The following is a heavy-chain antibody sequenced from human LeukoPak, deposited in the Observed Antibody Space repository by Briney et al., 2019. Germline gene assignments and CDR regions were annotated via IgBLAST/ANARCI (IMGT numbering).Heavy chain of an antibody. CDR3: ARDPITMVRGVIRSYYYYYMDV. D-gene: IGHD3-10*01. CDR2: ISTDASST. Sequence: GSLRLSCAASGFTFSSYWMHWVRQAPGKGLVWVSRISTDASSTTYADSVKGRFTISRDNAKNSLYLQMNSLRAEDTAVYYCARDPITMVRGVIRSYYYYYMDVWGKGTTVTVSS. V-gene: IGHV3-74*01. J-gene: IGHJ6*03. CDR1: GFTFSSYW.